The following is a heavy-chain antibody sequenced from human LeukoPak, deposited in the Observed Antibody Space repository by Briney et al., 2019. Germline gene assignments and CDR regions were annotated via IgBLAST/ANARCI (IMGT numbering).Heavy chain of an antibody. D-gene: IGHD5-18*01. J-gene: IGHJ4*02. CDR3: ARGGYSYGFGPDY. V-gene: IGHV3-64*01. CDR2: ISTNGGTT. Sequence: GGSLRLSCAASGFTFSSYAMHWVRQAPGEGLEYVSAISTNGGTTYYANSVKGRFTISRDNSKNTLYLQMGSLRAEDMAVYYCARGGYSYGFGPDYWGQGTLVTVSS. CDR1: GFTFSSYA.